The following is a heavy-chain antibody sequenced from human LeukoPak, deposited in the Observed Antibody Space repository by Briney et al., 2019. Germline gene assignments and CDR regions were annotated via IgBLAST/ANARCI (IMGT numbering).Heavy chain of an antibody. J-gene: IGHJ4*02. D-gene: IGHD2-15*01. CDR3: ARGRYCSDGSCYLDY. V-gene: IGHV4-59*01. CDR1: GGSIIAFY. CDR2: IYYSGST. Sequence: SETLSLTCTVSGGSIIAFYWSWIRQPPGKGLEWIGYIYYSGSTNYTPSLKSRVTMSIDTSKNQFSLKLSSVTAADTAVYYCARGRYCSDGSCYLDYWGQGTLVTVSS.